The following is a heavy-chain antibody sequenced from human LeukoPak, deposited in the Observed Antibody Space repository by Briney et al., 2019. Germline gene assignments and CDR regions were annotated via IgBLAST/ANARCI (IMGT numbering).Heavy chain of an antibody. CDR1: GGTFSSYA. V-gene: IGHV1-69*05. D-gene: IGHD3-3*01. J-gene: IGHJ6*03. CDR2: IIPIFGTA. CDR3: ARDPLHSYYDFWSGANYYYYYMDV. Sequence: SVKVSCKASGGTFSSYAISWVRQAPGQGLEWMGGIIPIFGTANYAQKFQGRVTITTDESTSTAYMELSSLRSEDTAVYYCARDPLHSYYDFWSGANYYYYYMDVWGKGTTVTVSS.